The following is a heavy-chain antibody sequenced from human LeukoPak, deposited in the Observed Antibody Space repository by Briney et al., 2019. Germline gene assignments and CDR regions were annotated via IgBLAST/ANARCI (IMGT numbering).Heavy chain of an antibody. CDR2: IRYDGGNT. CDR3: AKADYGDFKENYYMDV. Sequence: GGSLRLSCAASGFIFSNYAMQWVRQAPGMGLEWVAFIRYDGGNTYYADSVKGRFTISRDNSKNTMYLQMNSLNAEDTAVYYCAKADYGDFKENYYMDVWGKGTTVTVSS. CDR1: GFIFSNYA. D-gene: IGHD4/OR15-4a*01. V-gene: IGHV3-30*02. J-gene: IGHJ6*03.